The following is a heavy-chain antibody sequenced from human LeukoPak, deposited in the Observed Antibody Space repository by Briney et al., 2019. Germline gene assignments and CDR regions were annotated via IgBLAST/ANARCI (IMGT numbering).Heavy chain of an antibody. CDR2: NSGGSS. J-gene: IGHJ4*02. D-gene: IGHD6-19*01. V-gene: IGHV3-23*01. CDR1: GFPFSTYG. Sequence: GSLRLSCAASGFPFSTYGVYWVRQAPGKGLEWVSSNSGGSSYYADSVKGRFTISRDNSKNTLYLQMNSLRAEDTAVYYCAKDLGSSGWYIDYWGQGTLVTVSS. CDR3: AKDLGSSGWYIDY.